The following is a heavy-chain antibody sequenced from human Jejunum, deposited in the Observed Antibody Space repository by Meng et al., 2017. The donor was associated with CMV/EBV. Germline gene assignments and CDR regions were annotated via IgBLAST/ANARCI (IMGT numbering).Heavy chain of an antibody. CDR1: GFTFSGYS. V-gene: IGHV3-21*01. J-gene: IGHJ5*02. CDR2: ISGSGHYI. Sequence: GFTFSGYSMNWVRQAPGKGLEWVSSISGSGHYINYANSVKGRFTISRDDAKNSLYLEMSSLRVEDTAVYYCARDLSSSWQHWFDPWGPGTQVTVSS. CDR3: ARDLSSSWQHWFDP. D-gene: IGHD6-13*01.